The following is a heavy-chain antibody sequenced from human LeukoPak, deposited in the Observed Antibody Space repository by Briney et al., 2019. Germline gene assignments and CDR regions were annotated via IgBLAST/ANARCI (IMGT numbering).Heavy chain of an antibody. D-gene: IGHD2-8*02. Sequence: PGGSLRLSCVASGFTFSSYAMSWVRQAPGKGLEWVSGISGGGGSTVYADSVKGRFTLSRDDSKNTLYLQMNSLGAEDTAVYFCAKDALGGRVYWGWGNFDYWGQGVLVTVSS. V-gene: IGHV3-23*01. J-gene: IGHJ4*02. CDR1: GFTFSSYA. CDR3: AKDALGGRVYWGWGNFDY. CDR2: ISGGGGST.